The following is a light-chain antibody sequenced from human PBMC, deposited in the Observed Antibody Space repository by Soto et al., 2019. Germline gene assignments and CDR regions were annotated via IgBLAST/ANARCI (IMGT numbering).Light chain of an antibody. CDR2: DVS. Sequence: QSVLTQPASVSGSPGQSITISCTGTSSDVGGYNYVSWYQQHPGKAPKLMIYDVSNRPSGVSNRFSGSKSGNTASLTISGLQAEDEADYYCSPYTSSSTLWVFGTGTRSPS. CDR1: SSDVGGYNY. V-gene: IGLV2-14*01. J-gene: IGLJ1*01. CDR3: SPYTSSSTLWV.